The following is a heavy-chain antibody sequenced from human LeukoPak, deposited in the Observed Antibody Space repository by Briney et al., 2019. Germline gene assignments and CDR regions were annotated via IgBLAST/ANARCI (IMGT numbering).Heavy chain of an antibody. CDR3: AREGYCSGSTWPDY. V-gene: IGHV3-48*01. CDR2: ISISSSTI. D-gene: IGHD2-15*01. CDR1: GFTFSSHN. J-gene: IGHJ4*02. Sequence: GGSLRLSCAVSGFTFSSHNMNWVRQAPGKGLEWVSYISISSSTIYYADSVKGRFTISRDNAKNSLYLQMNSLRAEDKVVYYWAREGYCSGSTWPDYWGQGTLVTGSS.